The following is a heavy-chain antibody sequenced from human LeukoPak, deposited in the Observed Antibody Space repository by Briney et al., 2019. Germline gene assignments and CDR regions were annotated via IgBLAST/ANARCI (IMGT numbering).Heavy chain of an antibody. D-gene: IGHD1-26*01. J-gene: IGHJ4*02. V-gene: IGHV4-4*07. CDR1: GGSVTTYY. CDR3: AREATVVGATII. CDR2: ISTSGST. Sequence: MTSETLSLTCTVSGGSVTTYYWSWIRQSAGKGLEWIGQISTSGSTTYNPSLKSRVTMSVDTSKNQFSLKLSSVTAADTAVYYCAREATVVGATIIWGQGTLVTVSS.